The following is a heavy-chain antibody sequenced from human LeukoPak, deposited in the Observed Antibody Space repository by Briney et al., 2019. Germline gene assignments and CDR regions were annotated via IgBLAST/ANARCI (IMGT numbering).Heavy chain of an antibody. CDR2: IRYDGSNK. Sequence: PGGSLRLSCAASGFTFSSYGMHWVRQAPGKGLEWVAFIRYDGSNKYYADSVKGRFTISRDNSKNTLYLQMNSLRAEDTAVYYCAKIDTAAYYMDVWGKGTTVTVSS. V-gene: IGHV3-30*02. CDR1: GFTFSSYG. CDR3: AKIDTAAYYMDV. D-gene: IGHD5-18*01. J-gene: IGHJ6*03.